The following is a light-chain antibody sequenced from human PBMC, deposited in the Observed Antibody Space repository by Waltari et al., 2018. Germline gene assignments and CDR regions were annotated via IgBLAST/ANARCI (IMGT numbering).Light chain of an antibody. CDR3: QQYGTSPIYT. CDR1: QNVSGSF. V-gene: IGKV3-20*01. J-gene: IGKJ2*01. CDR2: SAS. Sequence: EIVLTHAPGTWSLSPGERATLSCTASQNVSGSFLSWYQQKPGQPPRLLIYSASSRATGVPDRFSGSGSGTDFAITISRLEPEDFALYYCQQYGTSPIYTFGQGTRLEIK.